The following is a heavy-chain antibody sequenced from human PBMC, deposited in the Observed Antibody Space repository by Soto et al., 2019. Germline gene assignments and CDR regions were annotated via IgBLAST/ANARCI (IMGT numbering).Heavy chain of an antibody. J-gene: IGHJ5*02. V-gene: IGHV5-51*01. CDR1: GYTFTSFW. D-gene: IGHD1-1*01. Sequence: VQLVQSRAEVKKPGESLIISCKASGYTFTSFWIAWVRQMPGKGLEWMGIIYPGDSDPRDIPSFQGQVTISADKSISTAFLQWISLKASDTAIYYCARQNSVIRGPLTNSGFDPWGQGTLVSVSS. CDR3: ARQNSVIRGPLTNSGFDP. CDR2: IYPGDSDP.